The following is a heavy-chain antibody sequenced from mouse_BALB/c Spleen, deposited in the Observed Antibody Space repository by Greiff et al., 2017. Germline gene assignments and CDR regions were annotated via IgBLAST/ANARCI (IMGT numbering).Heavy chain of an antibody. J-gene: IGHJ3*01. CDR3: ARYGSSGYVGFAY. CDR2: ISSGSSTI. V-gene: IGHV5-17*02. Sequence: EVQLVESGGGLVQPGGSRKLSCAASGFTFSSFGMHWVRQAPEKGLEWVAYISSGSSTIYYADTVKGRFTISRDNPKNTLFLQMTSLRSEDTAMYYCARYGSSGYVGFAYWGQGTLVTVSA. CDR1: GFTFSSFG. D-gene: IGHD3-1*01.